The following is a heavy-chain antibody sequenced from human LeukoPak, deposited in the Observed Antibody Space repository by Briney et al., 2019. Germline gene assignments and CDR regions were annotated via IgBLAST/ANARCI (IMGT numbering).Heavy chain of an antibody. V-gene: IGHV1-69*13. CDR3: AREVPISGYDHSFDY. CDR2: IIPIFGTA. CDR1: GGTFSSYA. J-gene: IGHJ4*02. D-gene: IGHD5-12*01. Sequence: SVQVSCKASGGTFSSYAISWVRQAPGQGLEWMGGIIPIFGTANYAQKFQGRVTITADESTSTAYMELSSLRSEDTAVYYCAREVPISGYDHSFDYWGQGTLVTVSS.